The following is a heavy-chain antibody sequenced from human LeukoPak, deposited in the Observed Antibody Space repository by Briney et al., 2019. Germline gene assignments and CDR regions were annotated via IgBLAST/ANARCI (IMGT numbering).Heavy chain of an antibody. J-gene: IGHJ5*02. D-gene: IGHD3-10*01. Sequence: SETLSLTCTVSGGSISSSSYYWGWIRQPPGKGLEWIGSIYYSGDTYYNPSLKSRRVTISVDTSKNQFSLKLKSVTAADTAIYYCARGDYFGKLLSKFHWFDPWGQGTLVTVSS. CDR2: IYYSGDT. V-gene: IGHV4-39*01. CDR3: ARGDYFGKLLSKFHWFDP. CDR1: GGSISSSSYY.